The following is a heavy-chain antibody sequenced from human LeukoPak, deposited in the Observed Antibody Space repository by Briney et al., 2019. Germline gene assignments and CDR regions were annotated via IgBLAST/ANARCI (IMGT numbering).Heavy chain of an antibody. CDR2: INSDGSTT. D-gene: IGHD3-9*01. Sequence: GGSLRLSCAASGFTFSRYWMHWVRQAPGKGLVWVAHINSDGSTTSYADSVKGRFTISRDNSKNTLYLQMNSLRAEDTAVYYCAKGVKVPLLRYFSYYMDAWGKGTTVTISS. CDR1: GFTFSRYW. J-gene: IGHJ6*03. CDR3: AKGVKVPLLRYFSYYMDA. V-gene: IGHV3-74*01.